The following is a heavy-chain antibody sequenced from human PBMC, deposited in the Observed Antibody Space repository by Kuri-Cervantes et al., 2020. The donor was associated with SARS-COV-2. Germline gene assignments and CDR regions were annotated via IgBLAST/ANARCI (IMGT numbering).Heavy chain of an antibody. CDR1: GYTFTTYG. CDR3: AREGSAYDRERADY. D-gene: IGHD3-3*01. V-gene: IGHV1-18*01. Sequence: ASVKVSCKASGYTFTTYGISWVRQAPGQGLEWMGWISAYNGNTNYAQKLQGRVTMTTDTSTSTAYMELRGLRSDDTAVYYCAREGSAYDRERADYWGQGTLVTVSS. CDR2: ISAYNGNT. J-gene: IGHJ4*02.